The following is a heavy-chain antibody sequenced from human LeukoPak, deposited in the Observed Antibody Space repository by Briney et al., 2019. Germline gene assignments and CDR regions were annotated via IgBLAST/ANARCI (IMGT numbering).Heavy chain of an antibody. Sequence: PGGPLRLSCAASGFTFSSYGMHWVRQAPGKGLEWVAVISYDGSNKYYADSVKGRFTISRDNSKNTLYLQMNSLRAEDTAVYYCAKDRSSGSSVFGPYFDYWGQGTLVTVSS. CDR2: ISYDGSNK. V-gene: IGHV3-30*18. J-gene: IGHJ4*02. D-gene: IGHD6-19*01. CDR3: AKDRSSGSSVFGPYFDY. CDR1: GFTFSSYG.